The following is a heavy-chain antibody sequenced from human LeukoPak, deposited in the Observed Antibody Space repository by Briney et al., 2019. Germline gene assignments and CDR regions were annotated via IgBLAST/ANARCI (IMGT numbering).Heavy chain of an antibody. Sequence: ASLKVSWKAFGYTFTGYYMHWVRQAPGQGLEWMGWINPNSGGKNYAQDFHGRVTMTRDPSISTAYMELSRLRYDDTDVYYCAREGDSGNLAWGQGNLVTVSS. CDR3: AREGDSGNLA. V-gene: IGHV1-2*02. D-gene: IGHD1-26*01. J-gene: IGHJ5*02. CDR2: INPNSGGK. CDR1: GYTFTGYY.